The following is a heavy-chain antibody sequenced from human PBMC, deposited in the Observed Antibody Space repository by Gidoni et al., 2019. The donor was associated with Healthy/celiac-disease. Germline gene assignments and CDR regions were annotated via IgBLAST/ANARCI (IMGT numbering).Heavy chain of an antibody. CDR1: GGTFSSYA. V-gene: IGHV1-69*01. CDR3: AREGRGIAARQPFDY. CDR2: IIPIFGTA. J-gene: IGHJ4*02. Sequence: QVQLVQSGAEVKKPGSSVKVSCKASGGTFSSYALSWVRQAPGQGLEWMGGIIPIFGTANYAQKFQGRVTITADESTSTAYMELSSLRSEDTAVYYCAREGRGIAARQPFDYWGQGTLVTVSS. D-gene: IGHD6-6*01.